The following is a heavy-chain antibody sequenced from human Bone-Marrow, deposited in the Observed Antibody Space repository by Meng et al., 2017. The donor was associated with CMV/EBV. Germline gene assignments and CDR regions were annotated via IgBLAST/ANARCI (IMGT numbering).Heavy chain of an antibody. CDR1: GGTFSSYA. J-gene: IGHJ4*02. V-gene: IGHV1-69*05. CDR2: IIPIFGTA. CDR3: ARRGLRFLEWSFDN. Sequence: SVKVSCKASGGTFSSYAISWVRQAPGQGLEWMGGIIPIFGTANYAQKFQGRVTITTDESTSTAYMELSSLRSEDTAVYYCARRGLRFLEWSFDNWGQGKRVNVSS. D-gene: IGHD3-3*01.